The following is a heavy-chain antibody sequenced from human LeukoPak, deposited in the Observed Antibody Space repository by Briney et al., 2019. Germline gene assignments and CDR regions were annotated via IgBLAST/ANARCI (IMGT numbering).Heavy chain of an antibody. CDR1: GFTLSDHY. D-gene: IGHD1-26*01. CDR3: ASPVGATTVRAFDI. Sequence: PGGSLRLSCAASGFTLSDHYMDWVRQAPGKGLEWVGRTRNEANIYTTKYAASVRGRFTISRDDSKNSLYLQMNSLKTEDTAVYYCASPVGATTVRAFDIWGQGTMVTVSS. V-gene: IGHV3-72*01. J-gene: IGHJ3*02. CDR2: TRNEANIYTT.